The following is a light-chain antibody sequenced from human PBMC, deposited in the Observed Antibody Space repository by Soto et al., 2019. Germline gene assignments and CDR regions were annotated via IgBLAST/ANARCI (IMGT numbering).Light chain of an antibody. CDR1: QAIRND. Sequence: DIQMTQSPSSLSASVGDRVTITCRACQAIRNDLAWYQQKPGRAPKRLIYGSSSLQSGVPSRFSGRGSGTEFTLTISSLQPEDFATYYCLQHNVFPRTFGQGTKVEIK. V-gene: IGKV1-17*01. J-gene: IGKJ1*01. CDR3: LQHNVFPRT. CDR2: GSS.